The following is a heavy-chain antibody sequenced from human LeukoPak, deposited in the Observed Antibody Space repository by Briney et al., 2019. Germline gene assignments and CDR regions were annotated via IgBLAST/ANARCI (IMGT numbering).Heavy chain of an antibody. CDR3: ARDRVGLIDY. V-gene: IGHV4-59*01. CDR2: IYYSGST. CDR1: GGSISSYY. Sequence: SETLSLTCTVAGGSISSYYWSWIRQPPGKGLEWIGYIYYSGSTNYNPSLKSRVTISVDTSKNQFSLKLSSVTAADTAVYYCARDRVGLIDYWGHGTLVTVSS. J-gene: IGHJ4*01. D-gene: IGHD1-26*01.